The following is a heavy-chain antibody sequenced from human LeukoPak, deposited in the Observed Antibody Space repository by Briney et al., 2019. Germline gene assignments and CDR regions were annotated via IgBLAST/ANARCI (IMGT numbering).Heavy chain of an antibody. CDR3: ARAAIHSSTWYDY. Sequence: GESLKISCRGSGYSFTTYWIGWVRQMPGKGLEWMGIIYPGDSDTRYSPSFQGQVTISADKSISTAYLQWSSLKASDTAMYYCARAAIHSSTWYDYWGQGTLVTVSS. CDR1: GYSFTTYW. CDR2: IYPGDSDT. D-gene: IGHD6-13*01. V-gene: IGHV5-51*01. J-gene: IGHJ4*02.